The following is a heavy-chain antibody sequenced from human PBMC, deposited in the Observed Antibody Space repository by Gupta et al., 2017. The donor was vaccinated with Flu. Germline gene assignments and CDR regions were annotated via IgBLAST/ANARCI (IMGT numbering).Heavy chain of an antibody. CDR3: ARGTESGGSFDWYFDL. V-gene: IGHV4-4*07. Sequence: QVQLQESGPGLVKPSATLSLTCTVSGGSIRSYYWSWIRQPAGKGLEWIGRIYTSGSTNYNPSLKSRVTMSVDTSKNQFSLKLSSVTAADTAVYYCARGTESGGSFDWYFDLWGRGTLVTVSS. J-gene: IGHJ2*01. D-gene: IGHD2-15*01. CDR2: IYTSGST. CDR1: GGSIRSYY.